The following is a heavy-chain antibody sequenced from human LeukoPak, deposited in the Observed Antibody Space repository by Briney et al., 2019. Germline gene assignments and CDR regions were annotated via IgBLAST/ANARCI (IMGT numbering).Heavy chain of an antibody. CDR1: GFTVSSNY. CDR2: IYSGGST. V-gene: IGHV3-53*05. CDR3: AKSLGSSSWYVVDY. D-gene: IGHD6-13*01. Sequence: GGSLRLSCAASGFTVSSNYMSWVRQAPGKGLEWVSVIYSGGSTYYADSVKGRFTISRDNSKNTLYLQMNSLRAEDTAVYYCAKSLGSSSWYVVDYWGQGTLVTVSS. J-gene: IGHJ4*02.